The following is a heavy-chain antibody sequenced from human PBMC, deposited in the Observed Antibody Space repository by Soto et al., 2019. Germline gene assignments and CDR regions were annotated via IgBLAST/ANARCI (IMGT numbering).Heavy chain of an antibody. J-gene: IGHJ4*02. CDR3: ARQQADFVGGQYFFDY. V-gene: IGHV4-30-4*08. D-gene: IGHD3-3*01. Sequence: SETLSLTCTVSGGSISSGGYYWSWIRQHPGKGLEWIGYIYYSGSTYYNPSLKSRLTISLDTSKTQFSLKLGSVTAADTAVYFCARQQADFVGGQYFFDYWSQGTLVTVSS. CDR2: IYYSGST. CDR1: GGSISSGGYY.